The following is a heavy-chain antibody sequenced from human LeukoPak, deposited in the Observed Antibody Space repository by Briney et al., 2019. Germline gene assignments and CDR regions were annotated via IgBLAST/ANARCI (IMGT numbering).Heavy chain of an antibody. CDR3: ARRIAAAGALGY. CDR1: GYTFTSYD. D-gene: IGHD6-13*01. CDR2: MNPNSGNT. Sequence: GASVKVSCKASGYTFTSYDINWVRQATGQGLEWMGWMNPNSGNTGYAQKFQGRVTITRNTSISTAYMELSSLRSEDTAVYYCARRIAAAGALGYWGQGTLVTVSS. V-gene: IGHV1-8*03. J-gene: IGHJ4*02.